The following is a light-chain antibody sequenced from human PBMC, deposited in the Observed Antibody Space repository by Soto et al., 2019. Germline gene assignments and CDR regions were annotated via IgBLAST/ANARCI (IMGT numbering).Light chain of an antibody. CDR1: QSIGRW. CDR3: QQSYSKPLT. V-gene: IGKV1-5*01. CDR2: DAS. Sequence: GDRVTITCRASQSIGRWLAWYQQKPGKAPKLLIYDASSLESGVPSRFSGSGSGTEFTLTISSLQPDDFATYYCQQSYSKPLTFGGGTKVDI. J-gene: IGKJ4*01.